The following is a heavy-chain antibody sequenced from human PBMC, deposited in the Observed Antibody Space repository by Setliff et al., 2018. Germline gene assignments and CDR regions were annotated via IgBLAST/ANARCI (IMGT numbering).Heavy chain of an antibody. D-gene: IGHD3-10*01. CDR2: INHSGST. CDR1: GGSFSGYY. CDR3: ARDKGDYFGSGSSH. V-gene: IGHV4-34*09. J-gene: IGHJ1*01. Sequence: SETLSLTCAVYGGSFSGYYWSWIRQPPGKGLEWIGEINHSGSTNYNPSLKSRATIVVDASNNQFSLRLTAVTAADTAVYYCARDKGDYFGSGSSHWGQGTLVTVSS.